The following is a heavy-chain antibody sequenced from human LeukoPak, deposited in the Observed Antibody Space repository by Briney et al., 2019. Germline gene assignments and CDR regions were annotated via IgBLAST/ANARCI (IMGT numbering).Heavy chain of an antibody. Sequence: PSETLSLTCTGSGGSISSYYWSWIRQPAGKGLEWIGRIYTSGSTNYNPSLKSRVTMSVDTSKNQFSLKLSSVTAADTAVYYCARARTMVRGVIGAFDIWGQGTMVTVSS. J-gene: IGHJ3*02. CDR2: IYTSGST. V-gene: IGHV4-4*07. D-gene: IGHD3-10*01. CDR3: ARARTMVRGVIGAFDI. CDR1: GGSISSYY.